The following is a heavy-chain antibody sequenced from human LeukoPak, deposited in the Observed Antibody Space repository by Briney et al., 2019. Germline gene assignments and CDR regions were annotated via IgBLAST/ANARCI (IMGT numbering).Heavy chain of an antibody. D-gene: IGHD6-19*01. V-gene: IGHV3-23*01. CDR2: ISGSGGRT. Sequence: PGGSLRLSCAASGFIFSSYAMSWVRLAPGKGLEWISVISGSGGRTDYADSVKGRFTISRDNSKNTLYLQMNSLRAEDTALYYCAKTALAVAGIVPVESELDYWGQGTLVTVSS. CDR3: AKTALAVAGIVPVESELDY. J-gene: IGHJ4*02. CDR1: GFIFSSYA.